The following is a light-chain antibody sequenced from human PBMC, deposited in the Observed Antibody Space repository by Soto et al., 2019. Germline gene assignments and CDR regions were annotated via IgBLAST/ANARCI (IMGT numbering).Light chain of an antibody. Sequence: EIVMTQSPATLSVSPGERATLSCRASQSVGSHLAWYQQRPGQAPRLLIYGALYRATGIPARFSGSGSGTDFTLTISSLQSEDFAVYYCQQYHNWPPFTFGPGTKVDIK. V-gene: IGKV3-15*01. CDR1: QSVGSH. J-gene: IGKJ3*01. CDR3: QQYHNWPPFT. CDR2: GAL.